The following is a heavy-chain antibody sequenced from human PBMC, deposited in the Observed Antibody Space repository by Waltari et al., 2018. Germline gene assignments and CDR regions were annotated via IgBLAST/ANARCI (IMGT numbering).Heavy chain of an antibody. CDR1: GFHVRRNY. V-gene: IGHV3-53*01. Sequence: EVQLVESGGGLIQPGGSLRLSCAASGFHVRRNYMSWVRQAPGKGLEWVSVIYSGGSTYYADSVKGRFTISRDNSKNTLYLQMNSLRAEDTAVYYCARGSGYPRGENDYWGQGTLVTVSS. J-gene: IGHJ4*02. CDR3: ARGSGYPRGENDY. CDR2: IYSGGST. D-gene: IGHD3-22*01.